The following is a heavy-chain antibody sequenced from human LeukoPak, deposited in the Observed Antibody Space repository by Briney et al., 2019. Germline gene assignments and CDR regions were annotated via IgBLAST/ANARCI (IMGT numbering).Heavy chain of an antibody. CDR1: GGSISSSSYS. CDR2: IYYSGTT. J-gene: IGHJ4*02. CDR3: ARLRFDFWSGYTHPYFDY. V-gene: IGHV4-39*01. Sequence: SQTLSLTCTVSGGSISSSSYSWGWIRQPPGKGLEWIVSIYYSGTTYYNPSLKSRVTISVDTSKIQFSLKLSSVAATDTAVYFCARLRFDFWSGYTHPYFDYWGQGTLVTVSS. D-gene: IGHD3-3*01.